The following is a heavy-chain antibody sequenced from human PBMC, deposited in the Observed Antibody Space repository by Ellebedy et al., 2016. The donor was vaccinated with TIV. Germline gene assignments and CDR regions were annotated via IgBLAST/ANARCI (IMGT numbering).Heavy chain of an antibody. D-gene: IGHD1-26*01. CDR2: INNGGRTT. J-gene: IGHJ6*02. CDR3: AKDMVLGDGKWEIDV. CDR1: GFTFSGYA. V-gene: IGHV3-23*01. Sequence: GESLKISCVASGFTFSGYAMSWVRQAPGKGLEWVSGINNGGRTTSYADSVKGRFTISRDNSRSTLYLQMNSLRTEDSAVNYCAKDMVLGDGKWEIDVWGQGTTVTVSS.